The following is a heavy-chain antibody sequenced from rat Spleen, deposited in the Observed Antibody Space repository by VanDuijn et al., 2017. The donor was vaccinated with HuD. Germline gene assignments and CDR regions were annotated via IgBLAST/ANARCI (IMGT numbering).Heavy chain of an antibody. D-gene: IGHD1-11*01. V-gene: IGHV5-29*01. CDR1: GFTFSDYY. CDR2: ISYDGSST. Sequence: EVQLVESDGGLVQPGRSLKLSCAASGFTFSDYYMAWVRQAPTKGLEWVATISYDGSSTYYRDSVKGRFTISRDNAKSTLYLQMDSLRSEDTATYYCARHETTEGIVSWGQGVMVTVSS. J-gene: IGHJ2*01. CDR3: ARHETTEGIVS.